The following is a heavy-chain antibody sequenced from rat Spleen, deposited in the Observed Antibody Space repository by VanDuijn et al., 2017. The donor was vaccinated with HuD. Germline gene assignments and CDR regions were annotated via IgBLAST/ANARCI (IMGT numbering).Heavy chain of an antibody. D-gene: IGHD1-2*01. V-gene: IGHV5S10*01. J-gene: IGHJ3*01. Sequence: EVQLVESGGGLVQPGRSLKLSCAASGFTFSDYNMAWVRQAPKKGLEWVATIIYDGSRTYYRDSVKGRFTISRDNAKSTLYLQMDSLRSEDTATYYCATARAAIPHWFAYWGQGTLVTVSS. CDR1: GFTFSDYN. CDR2: IIYDGSRT. CDR3: ATARAAIPHWFAY.